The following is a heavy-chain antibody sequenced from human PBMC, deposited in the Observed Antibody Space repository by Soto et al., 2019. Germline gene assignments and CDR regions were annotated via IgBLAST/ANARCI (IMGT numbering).Heavy chain of an antibody. J-gene: IGHJ6*03. CDR1: GGSISSYY. D-gene: IGHD3-3*01. CDR2: IYYSGST. V-gene: IGHV4-59*08. CDR3: ARHPNSYYDFWRGTKDYYYYYMDV. Sequence: SETLSLTCTVSGGSISSYYWSWIRQPPGKGLEWIGYIYYSGSTNYNPSLKSRVTISVDTSKNQFSLKLSSVTAADTAVYYCARHPNSYYDFWRGTKDYYYYYMDVWGKGTTVNVSS.